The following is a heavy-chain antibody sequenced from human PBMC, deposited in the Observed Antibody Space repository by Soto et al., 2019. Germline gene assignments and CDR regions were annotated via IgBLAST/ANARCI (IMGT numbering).Heavy chain of an antibody. CDR3: AKEPYGNSGPY. J-gene: IGHJ4*02. V-gene: IGHV3-23*01. D-gene: IGHD3-10*01. CDR1: GFTFSSYT. Sequence: GGSLRLSCSASGFTFSSYTMGWVRQAPGKGLEWVSAICGSGGSTYYADSVKGRFTISRDNSKNTLYLQMNSLRAEDTAVYYCAKEPYGNSGPYWGQGTLVTVSS. CDR2: ICGSGGST.